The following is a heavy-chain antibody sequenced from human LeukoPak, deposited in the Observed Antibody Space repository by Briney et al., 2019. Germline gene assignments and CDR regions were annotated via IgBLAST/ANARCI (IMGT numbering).Heavy chain of an antibody. J-gene: IGHJ4*02. D-gene: IGHD3-16*01. CDR1: GGTFSSYA. CDR3: AIRKGEYYFDY. Sequence: TVKVSCKASGGTFSSYAISWVRQAPGQGLEWMGGIIPIFGTANYAQKFQGRVTITADRSTSTAYMELSSLRSEDTAVYYCAIRKGEYYFDYWGQGTLVTVSS. CDR2: IIPIFGTA. V-gene: IGHV1-69*06.